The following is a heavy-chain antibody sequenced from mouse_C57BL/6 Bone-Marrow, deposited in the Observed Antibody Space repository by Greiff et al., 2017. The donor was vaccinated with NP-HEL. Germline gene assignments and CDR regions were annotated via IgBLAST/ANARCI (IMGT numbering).Heavy chain of an antibody. CDR2: ISNGGGST. CDR3: ARHTGVAY. CDR1: GFTFSDYY. V-gene: IGHV5-12*01. J-gene: IGHJ3*01. Sequence: EVKLMESGGGLVQPGGSLKLSCAASGFTFSDYYMYWVRQTPEKRLEWVAYISNGGGSTYYPDTVKGRFTISRDNAKNTLYLQMSRLKSEDTAMYYCARHTGVAYWGQGTLVTVSA.